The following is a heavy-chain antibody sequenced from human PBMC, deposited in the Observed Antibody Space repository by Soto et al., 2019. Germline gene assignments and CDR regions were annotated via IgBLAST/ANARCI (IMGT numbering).Heavy chain of an antibody. D-gene: IGHD1-1*01. CDR2: IYYTGST. J-gene: IGHJ5*02. CDR1: GGAISTYY. Sequence: SETLSLTCTISGGAISTYYWTWIRQPPGKGLEWIGYIYYTGSTSYNPSLRSRVTISVDTSKNEFSLELRSVTAADTAVYYCVRGKVQRYLYKVLPWCDPWGQGTLVTVSS. CDR3: VRGKVQRYLYKVLPWCDP. V-gene: IGHV4-59*12.